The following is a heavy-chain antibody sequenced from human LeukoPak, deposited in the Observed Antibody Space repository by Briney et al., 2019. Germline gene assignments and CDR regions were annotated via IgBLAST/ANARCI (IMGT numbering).Heavy chain of an antibody. CDR3: ARSGLDSRYYFGMDV. V-gene: IGHV4-59*01. CDR2: IYYSGST. Sequence: SETLSLTCTVSGGSISSYYWSWIRQPPGGGLEWIGYIYYSGSTNYNPSLKRRVTISLDTCKSQFSLKLRSVTAADTAVYYCARSGLDSRYYFGMDVCGQGTTVTVSS. CDR1: GGSISSYY. D-gene: IGHD5-12*01. J-gene: IGHJ6*02.